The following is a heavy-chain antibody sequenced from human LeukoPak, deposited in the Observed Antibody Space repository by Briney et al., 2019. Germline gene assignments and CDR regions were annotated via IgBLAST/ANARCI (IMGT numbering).Heavy chain of an antibody. V-gene: IGHV1-2*02. Sequence: GASVKVSCKASGYTFTSYYMHWVRQAPGQGLEWMGWINPNSGGTNYAQKFQGRVTMTRDTSISTAYMELSRLRSDDTAVYYCARAAVTWIAVAGVDYWGQGTLVTVSS. D-gene: IGHD6-19*01. CDR2: INPNSGGT. CDR1: GYTFTSYY. CDR3: ARAAVTWIAVAGVDY. J-gene: IGHJ4*02.